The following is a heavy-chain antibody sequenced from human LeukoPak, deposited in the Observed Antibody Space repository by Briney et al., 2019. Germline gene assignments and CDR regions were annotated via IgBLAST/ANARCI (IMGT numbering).Heavy chain of an antibody. D-gene: IGHD6-13*01. CDR3: AKATQRTRARAAAGNFDY. CDR1: GFTFSSYG. V-gene: IGHV3-30*18. Sequence: PGGSLRLSCAASGFTFSSYGMHWVRQAPGKGLEGVAVISYDGSNKYYADSVKGRFTISRDNSKNTLYLQMNSLRAEDTAVYYCAKATQRTRARAAAGNFDYWGQGTLVTVSS. CDR2: ISYDGSNK. J-gene: IGHJ4*02.